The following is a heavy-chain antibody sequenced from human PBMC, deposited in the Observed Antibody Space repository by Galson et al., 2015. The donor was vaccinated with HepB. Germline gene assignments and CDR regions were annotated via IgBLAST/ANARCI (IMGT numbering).Heavy chain of an antibody. CDR1: GYTFTSYG. V-gene: IGHV1-18*04. D-gene: IGHD2-15*01. CDR2: ISAYNGNT. J-gene: IGHJ6*02. CDR3: ARDNTRPCSGGSCYSGPYYYYGMDV. Sequence: SVKVSCKASGYTFTSYGISWVRQAPGQGLEWMGWISAYNGNTNYAQKLQGRVTMTTDTSTSTAYMELRSLRSDDTAVYYCARDNTRPCSGGSCYSGPYYYYGMDVWGQGTTVTVSS.